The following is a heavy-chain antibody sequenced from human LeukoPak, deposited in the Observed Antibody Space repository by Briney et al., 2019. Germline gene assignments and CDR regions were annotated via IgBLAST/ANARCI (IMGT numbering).Heavy chain of an antibody. D-gene: IGHD2-2*01. CDR1: DYTFTGSG. CDR2: ISAYSGNT. V-gene: IGHV1-18*03. J-gene: IGHJ6*02. CDR3: ARYCSSIRCSYGMDV. Sequence: ASVKVSCKASDYTFTGSGISWVRQAPGQGLEWMGWISAYSGNTNYAQKLQGRVTMTTDTSTSTAYMELRRLRSDDMAVYYCARYCSSIRCSYGMDVWGQGTTVTVSS.